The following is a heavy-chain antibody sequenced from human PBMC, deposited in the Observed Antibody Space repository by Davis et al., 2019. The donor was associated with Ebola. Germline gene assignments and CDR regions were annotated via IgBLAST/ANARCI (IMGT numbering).Heavy chain of an antibody. D-gene: IGHD2-15*01. CDR3: ARRGCSGGSCYSFNDY. J-gene: IGHJ4*02. CDR1: GGSISSYY. V-gene: IGHV4-59*08. CDR2: IYYSGST. Sequence: SETLSLTCTVSGGSISSYYWSWIRQPPGKGLEWIGYIYYSGSTNYNPSLKSRVTISVDTSKNQFSLKLSSVTAADTAVYYCARRGCSGGSCYSFNDYWGQGTLVTVSS.